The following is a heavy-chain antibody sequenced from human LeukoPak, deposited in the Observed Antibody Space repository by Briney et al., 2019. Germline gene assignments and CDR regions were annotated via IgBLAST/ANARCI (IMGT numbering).Heavy chain of an antibody. CDR1: GGSINSGSYF. V-gene: IGHV4-61*02. CDR2: IYTSGIT. CDR3: ARSNSGSYRELDY. D-gene: IGHD1-26*01. Sequence: SETLSLTCTVSGGSINSGSYFWSWIRQPAGKGLEWIGRIYTSGITNYNSSLMSRATISIDTSKNQFSLKLSSVTAADTAVYYCARSNSGSYRELDYWGQGALATVSS. J-gene: IGHJ4*02.